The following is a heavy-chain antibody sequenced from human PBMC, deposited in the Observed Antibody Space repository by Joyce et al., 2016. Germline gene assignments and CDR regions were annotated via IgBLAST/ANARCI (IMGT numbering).Heavy chain of an antibody. D-gene: IGHD6-6*01. CDR3: ARATIAPRTRAFDI. CDR1: GYTYTGYW. Sequence: DVQLVQSGAEVKKPGESLNISCKASGYTYTGYWIAWVRQMPGKGLEWMGINYPGDSDTTDSPSFQGQVTISVDKSISTAYLQWSTLKASDTAIYYCARATIAPRTRAFDIWGQGTMVIVSS. CDR2: NYPGDSDT. J-gene: IGHJ3*02. V-gene: IGHV5-51*01.